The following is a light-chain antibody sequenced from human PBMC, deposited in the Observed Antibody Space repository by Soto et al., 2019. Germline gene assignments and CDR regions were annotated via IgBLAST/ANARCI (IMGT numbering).Light chain of an antibody. Sequence: EIVMTQSPATLSVSPGERATLSCRASQSVSNNYLAWYQQKPGQAPRLLIYGASNRATGIPDRFIGSGSGTEFILTISRLEPDDFAIYHCHQHGGSPETFGQGTKVDIK. CDR3: HQHGGSPET. V-gene: IGKV3-20*01. CDR1: QSVSNNY. J-gene: IGKJ1*01. CDR2: GAS.